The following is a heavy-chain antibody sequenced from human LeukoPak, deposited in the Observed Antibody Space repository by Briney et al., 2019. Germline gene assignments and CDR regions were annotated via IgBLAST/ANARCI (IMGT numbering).Heavy chain of an antibody. CDR3: TRLTGGYYFDY. V-gene: IGHV1-46*01. CDR2: LNPTTGGT. CDR1: GYRFATYY. J-gene: IGHJ4*02. D-gene: IGHD1-26*01. Sequence: ASVKVSCKASGYRFATYYIHWVRQAPGQGLEWVGILNPTTGGTSFAQRFQGRVTMTGDTSTSTVYMELSSLRSEDTAVYYCTRLTGGYYFDYWGQGTLVTVSS.